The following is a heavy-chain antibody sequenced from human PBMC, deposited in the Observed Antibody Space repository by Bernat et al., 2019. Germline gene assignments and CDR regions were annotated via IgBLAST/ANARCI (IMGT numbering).Heavy chain of an antibody. V-gene: IGHV4-61*08. CDR3: ARGGSGSYWDY. Sequence: QVQLQESGPGLVKPSETLSLTCTVSGGSVSSGVYYWSWIRQPPGKGLEWIEYIYYSGSTNYNPSLKSRVTISVDTSKNQFSLKLSSVTAADTAVYYCARGGSGSYWDYWGQRTLVTVSS. J-gene: IGHJ4*02. CDR2: IYYSGST. D-gene: IGHD3-10*01. CDR1: GGSVSSGVYY.